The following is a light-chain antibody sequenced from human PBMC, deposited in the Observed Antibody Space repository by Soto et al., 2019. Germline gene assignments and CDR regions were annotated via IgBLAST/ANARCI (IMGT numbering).Light chain of an antibody. CDR1: SSDIGPYNY. J-gene: IGLJ3*02. CDR3: SSYTTTSTLV. Sequence: QSALTQPASVSGSPGQSITISCTGTSSDIGPYNYVSWYQHHPGTAPKLLIYGVTQRPSGISYRFSGSKSGNTASLTISGLQAEDEAVYFCSSYTTTSTLVFGGGTNLTVL. CDR2: GVT. V-gene: IGLV2-14*01.